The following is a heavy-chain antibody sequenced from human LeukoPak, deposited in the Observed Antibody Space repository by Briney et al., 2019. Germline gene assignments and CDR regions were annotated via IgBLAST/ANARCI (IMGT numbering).Heavy chain of an antibody. CDR2: MSPNSGNT. Sequence: ASVKVSCKASGDTFTSYDIHWVRQATGQGLEWMGWMSPNSGNTVYAQKFQGRVTMTRNTSISTAYMELSSLSSEDTAVYYCARGCSSTTCSWPFDYWGQGTLVTVSS. CDR3: ARGCSSTTCSWPFDY. D-gene: IGHD2-2*01. CDR1: GDTFTSYD. J-gene: IGHJ4*02. V-gene: IGHV1-8*01.